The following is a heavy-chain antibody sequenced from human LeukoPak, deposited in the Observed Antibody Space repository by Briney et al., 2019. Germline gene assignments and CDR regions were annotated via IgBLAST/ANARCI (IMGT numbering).Heavy chain of an antibody. CDR3: ARQQQLVQGGFDY. Sequence: SETPSLTCTVSGGSISSYYWSWIRQPPGKGLEWIGYIYYSGSTNYNPSLKSRVTISVDTSKNQFSLKLSSVTAADTAVYYCARQQQLVQGGFDYWGQGTLVTVSS. D-gene: IGHD6-13*01. CDR1: GGSISSYY. V-gene: IGHV4-59*01. CDR2: IYYSGST. J-gene: IGHJ4*02.